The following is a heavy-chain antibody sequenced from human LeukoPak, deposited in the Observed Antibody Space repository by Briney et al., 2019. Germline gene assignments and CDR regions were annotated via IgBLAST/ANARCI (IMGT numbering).Heavy chain of an antibody. V-gene: IGHV1-18*01. CDR2: ISAYNGNT. J-gene: IGHJ4*02. Sequence: ASVKVSCKASGYTFTSYGISLVRQAPGQGLEWMGWISAYNGNTNYAQKLQGRVTMTTDTSTSTAYMELRSLRSDDTAVYYCARKVDTAMVQDFDYWGQGTLVTVSS. D-gene: IGHD5-18*01. CDR3: ARKVDTAMVQDFDY. CDR1: GYTFTSYG.